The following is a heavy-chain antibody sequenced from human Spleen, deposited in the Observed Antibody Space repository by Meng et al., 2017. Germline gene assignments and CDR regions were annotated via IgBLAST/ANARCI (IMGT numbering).Heavy chain of an antibody. J-gene: IGHJ3*02. V-gene: IGHV1-8*02. D-gene: IGHD5-12*01. CDR1: GYTFTTYY. CDR2: MNPNSGNT. Sequence: ASVKVSCKASGYTFTTYYMHWVRQATGQGLEWMGWMNPNSGNTGYAQKFQGRVTMTRNTSISTAYMELSSLRSEDTAVYYCVRFDSGYDLDAFDIWGQGTMVTVSS. CDR3: VRFDSGYDLDAFDI.